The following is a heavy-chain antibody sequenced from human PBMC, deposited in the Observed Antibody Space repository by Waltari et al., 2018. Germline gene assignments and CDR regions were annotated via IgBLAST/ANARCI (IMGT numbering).Heavy chain of an antibody. CDR3: ASQPTVQLERRGHY. D-gene: IGHD1-1*01. CDR2: IYHRGST. Sequence: QVQLQESGPGLVKPSGTLSLTCAVYGGSLRSSTWWSWVRKPPGKGLEWIGEIYHRGSTNYNPSLKSLVTISVDKSKNQFSLKLSSVTAADTAVYYCASQPTVQLERRGHYWGQGTLVTVSS. CDR1: GGSLRSSTW. V-gene: IGHV4-4*02. J-gene: IGHJ4*02.